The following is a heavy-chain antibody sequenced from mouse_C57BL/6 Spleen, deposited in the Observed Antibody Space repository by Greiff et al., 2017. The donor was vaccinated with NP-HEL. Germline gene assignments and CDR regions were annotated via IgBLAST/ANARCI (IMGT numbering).Heavy chain of an antibody. CDR2: IYPGSGNT. CDR1: GYTFTDYY. D-gene: IGHD2-10*02. V-gene: IGHV1-76*01. Sequence: VQLQQSGAELVRPGASVKLSCKASGYTFTDYYINWVKQRPGQGLEWIARIYPGSGNTYYNEKFKGKATLTAEKSSSTAYMQLSSLTSEDSAVYFCALYGNYGYWGQGTTLTVSS. CDR3: ALYGNYGY. J-gene: IGHJ2*01.